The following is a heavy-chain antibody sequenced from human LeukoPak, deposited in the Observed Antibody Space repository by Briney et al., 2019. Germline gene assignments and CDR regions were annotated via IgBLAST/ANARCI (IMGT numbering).Heavy chain of an antibody. D-gene: IGHD4-23*01. V-gene: IGHV3-30*03. CDR2: ISYDGSNK. CDR3: ARSRWGDY. J-gene: IGHJ4*02. CDR1: GFTFSSYG. Sequence: PGGSLRLSCAASGFTFSSYGMHWVRQAPGKGLEWVAVISYDGSNKYYADSVKGRFTISRDNSKNTLYLQMNSLRAEDTAVYFCARSRWGDYGGQGTLSPSPQ.